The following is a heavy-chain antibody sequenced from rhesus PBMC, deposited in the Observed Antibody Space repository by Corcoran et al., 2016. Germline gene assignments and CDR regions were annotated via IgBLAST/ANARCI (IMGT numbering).Heavy chain of an antibody. V-gene: IGHV4-127*01. J-gene: IGHJ4*01. CDR2: IGGSSGST. Sequence: QVQLQESGPGLVKPSETLSLTCAVSGYSISSGYGWRWIRPPPGKGREWIGYIGGSSGSTNYNPSLKSRVTISKDTSKNQFSLKLSSVTAADTAVYYCARLYSGSYPFDYWGQGVLVTVSS. D-gene: IGHD1-44*02. CDR3: ARLYSGSYPFDY. CDR1: GYSISSGYG.